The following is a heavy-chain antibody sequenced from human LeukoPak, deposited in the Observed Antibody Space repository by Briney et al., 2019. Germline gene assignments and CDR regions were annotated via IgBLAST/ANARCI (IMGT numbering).Heavy chain of an antibody. CDR1: GYTFTSYD. CDR3: ARAGSSGWSYYYYGMDV. Sequence: ASVKVSCKASGYTFTSYDINWVRQATGQGLEWMGWMNPNSGNTGYAQKFQGRVTMTRNTSISTAYMELSSLRSEDTAVYYCARAGSSGWSYYYYGMDVSGQGTTVTVSS. D-gene: IGHD6-19*01. V-gene: IGHV1-8*01. CDR2: MNPNSGNT. J-gene: IGHJ6*02.